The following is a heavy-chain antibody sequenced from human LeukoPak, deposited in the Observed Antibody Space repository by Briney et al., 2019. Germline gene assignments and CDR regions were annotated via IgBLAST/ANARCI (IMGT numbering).Heavy chain of an antibody. Sequence: GGSLRLSCAVSGLIVSSNYMSWVRQAPGKGLEWVSVIYSGGSTYYADSVKGRFTISRDNSKNTLYLQMNSLRAEDTAVYYCAKVFSGYYDWMFDYWGQGTLVTVSS. CDR1: GLIVSSNY. J-gene: IGHJ4*02. CDR3: AKVFSGYYDWMFDY. V-gene: IGHV3-53*01. CDR2: IYSGGST. D-gene: IGHD3-3*01.